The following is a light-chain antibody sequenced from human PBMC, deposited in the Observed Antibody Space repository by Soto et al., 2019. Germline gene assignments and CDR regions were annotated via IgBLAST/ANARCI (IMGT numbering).Light chain of an antibody. CDR1: QSVSNNY. J-gene: IGKJ4*01. V-gene: IGKV3-20*01. CDR2: GAS. CDR3: QQYGSSPRT. Sequence: EIVLTQSPGTLSLSPGERATLSCRASQSVSNNYLAWYQQKPGQAPRLLISGASSSATGSPARFNGSGSVTDFTLTIIRLEPDDFAVYYCQQYGSSPRTFGGWAEVEIK.